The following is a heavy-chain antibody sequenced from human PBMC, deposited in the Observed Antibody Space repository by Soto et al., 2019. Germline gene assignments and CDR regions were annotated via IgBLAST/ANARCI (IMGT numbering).Heavy chain of an antibody. CDR1: GYSFTSYW. J-gene: IGHJ3*02. D-gene: IGHD5-18*01. CDR3: ERAGGYSYGHDDFDI. CDR2: IDPSDSYT. Sequence: GESLKISCKGSGYSFTSYWISWVRQMPGKGLEWMGRIDPSDSYTNYSPSFQGHVTISADKSISTAYLQWSSLKASDTAMYYCERAGGYSYGHDDFDIWGQGTMVTVSS. V-gene: IGHV5-10-1*01.